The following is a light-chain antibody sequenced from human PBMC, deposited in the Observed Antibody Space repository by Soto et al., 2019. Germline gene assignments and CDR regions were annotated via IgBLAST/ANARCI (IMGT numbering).Light chain of an antibody. CDR1: TGAVTSGYY. V-gene: IGLV7-43*01. CDR2: STT. CDR3: LLFYGDGVV. Sequence: QTVVTQEPSLSVSPGGTVSLTCASSTGAVTSGYYPNWFQQKPGQPPRALIYSTTYKHSWTPARFSGSLLGGKAALTLSGAQPEDEAEYYCLLFYGDGVVFGGGTMLTVL. J-gene: IGLJ2*01.